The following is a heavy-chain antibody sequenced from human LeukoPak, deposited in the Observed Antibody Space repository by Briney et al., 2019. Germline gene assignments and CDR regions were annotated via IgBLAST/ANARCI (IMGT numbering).Heavy chain of an antibody. D-gene: IGHD3-16*01. CDR1: GFTFSSYW. Sequence: SGGSLGLSCAASGFTFSSYWMNWARQAPGKGLEWVASINHNGNVNYYVDSVKGRFTISRDNAKNSLYLQMGNLRAEDTAVYFCARGGGLDVWGQGATVTVSS. J-gene: IGHJ6*02. CDR2: INHNGNVN. CDR3: ARGGGLDV. V-gene: IGHV3-7*03.